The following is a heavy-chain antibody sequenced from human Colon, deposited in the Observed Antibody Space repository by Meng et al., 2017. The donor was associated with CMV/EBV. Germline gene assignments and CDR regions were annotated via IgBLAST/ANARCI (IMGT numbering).Heavy chain of an antibody. Sequence: GGSLRLSCAGSGFTFSNHAMSWVRQAPGKGLEWVSVIYAGGRSTYFADSVKGRFTISRDDSKNTLYLEMNSLRAEDTAVYYCAKGGGLGGYEFFDQWGQGALVTVSS. CDR2: IYAGGRST. V-gene: IGHV3-23*03. CDR3: AKGGGLGGYEFFDQ. J-gene: IGHJ4*02. D-gene: IGHD5-12*01. CDR1: GFTFSNHA.